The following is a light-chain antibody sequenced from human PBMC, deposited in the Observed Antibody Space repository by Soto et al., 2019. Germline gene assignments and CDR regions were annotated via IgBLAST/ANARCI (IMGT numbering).Light chain of an antibody. J-gene: IGKJ1*01. V-gene: IGKV1-39*01. CDR1: QSISSY. CDR2: AAS. Sequence: DIQMTQSPSSLSASVGDRVTITCRARQSISSYLNWYQQKPGKAPQLLIYAASSLQSGFPSRFSGSGSGTDFTLTISSLQTEDFATYYCQQSYSTPPTFGQGNKVEIK. CDR3: QQSYSTPPT.